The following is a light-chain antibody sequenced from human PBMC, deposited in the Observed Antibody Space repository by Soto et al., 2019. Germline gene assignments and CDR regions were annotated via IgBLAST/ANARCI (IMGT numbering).Light chain of an antibody. Sequence: AIRMTQSPSSLSASTGDRVTITCGASQGISSYLAWYQQKPGKAPKLLIYAASTLQSGVPSRFSGSGSGTDFTLTISCLQSEDFATYYCQQYYSYPRTFGPGTKVDIK. V-gene: IGKV1-8*01. CDR2: AAS. CDR1: QGISSY. CDR3: QQYYSYPRT. J-gene: IGKJ3*01.